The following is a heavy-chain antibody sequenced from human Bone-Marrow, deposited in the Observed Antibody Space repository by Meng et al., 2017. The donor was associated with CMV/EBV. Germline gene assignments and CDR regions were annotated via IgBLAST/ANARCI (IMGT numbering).Heavy chain of an antibody. Sequence: GESLKISCAGSGFTFSNYWMSWVRQAPGKGLEWVANIKQDGSEKYYVDSVKGRFTITRDNAKNSLYLQMNSLRAEDTAVYYWARDYGAEAAAGTCDFWGQGTLVTVSS. CDR3: ARDYGAEAAAGTCDF. CDR1: GFTFSNYW. CDR2: IKQDGSEK. V-gene: IGHV3-7*01. J-gene: IGHJ4*02. D-gene: IGHD6-13*01.